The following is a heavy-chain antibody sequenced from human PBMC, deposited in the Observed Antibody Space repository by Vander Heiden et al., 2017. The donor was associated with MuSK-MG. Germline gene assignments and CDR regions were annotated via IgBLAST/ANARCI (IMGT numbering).Heavy chain of an antibody. CDR3: ARGKIVVVPAAMSYYYYYMDV. V-gene: IGHV4-34*01. Sequence: QVQLQQWGAGLLKPSETLSLTCAVYGGSFSGYSWSWIRQPPGKGLEWIGEINHSGSTNYNPSLKSRVTISVDTSKNQFSLELSSVTAADTAVYYCARGKIVVVPAAMSYYYYYMDVWGKGTTVTVSS. CDR1: GGSFSGYS. J-gene: IGHJ6*03. D-gene: IGHD2-2*01. CDR2: INHSGST.